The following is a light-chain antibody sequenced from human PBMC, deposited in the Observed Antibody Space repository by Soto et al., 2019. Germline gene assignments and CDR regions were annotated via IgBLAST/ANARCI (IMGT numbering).Light chain of an antibody. Sequence: EIVLTQSPATLSLSPGERATLSCRASQSVSSDLAWYQQKPGQAPRLLIYDASNRATGIPARFSGSGSGTDFTLTISSLEAEDFAVYYCQQRSNWPPITFGQGTKVDIK. J-gene: IGKJ1*01. CDR2: DAS. CDR1: QSVSSD. V-gene: IGKV3-11*01. CDR3: QQRSNWPPIT.